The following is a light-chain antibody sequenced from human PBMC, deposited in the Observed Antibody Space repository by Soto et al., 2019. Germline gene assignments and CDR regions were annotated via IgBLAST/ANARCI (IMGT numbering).Light chain of an antibody. CDR3: QQDYNYAWT. J-gene: IGKJ1*01. CDR2: DAS. V-gene: IGKV1-5*01. CDR1: QNIRSR. Sequence: DFQMTQSPSTLSASVGDRVTITCRASQNIRSRLAWFQQKPGKAPKLLIYDASSLESGVPQRFSGSGSGTEFTLTISSLQPDDFATYYCQQDYNYAWTFGQGTKVDIK.